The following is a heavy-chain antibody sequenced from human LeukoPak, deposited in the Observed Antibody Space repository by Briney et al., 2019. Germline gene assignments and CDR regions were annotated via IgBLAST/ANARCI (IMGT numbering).Heavy chain of an antibody. Sequence: PSETLSLTCTVSGGSISSSSYYWGWIRQPPGKGLEWIGEINHSGSTNYNPSLKSRVTISVDTSKNQFSLKLSSVTAADTAVYYCARLKDEYYYDSSGYYDDYWGQGTLVTVSS. J-gene: IGHJ4*02. CDR2: INHSGST. D-gene: IGHD3-22*01. CDR3: ARLKDEYYYDSSGYYDDY. CDR1: GGSISSSSYY. V-gene: IGHV4-39*07.